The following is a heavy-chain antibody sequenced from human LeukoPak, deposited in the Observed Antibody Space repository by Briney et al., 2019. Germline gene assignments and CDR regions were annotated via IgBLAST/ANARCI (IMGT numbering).Heavy chain of an antibody. D-gene: IGHD6-19*01. CDR2: INHSGST. CDR1: GGSFSGYY. J-gene: IGHJ4*02. CDR3: ARGRGVYSSGWSYYFDY. V-gene: IGHV4-34*01. Sequence: SETLSLTCAVYGGSFSGYYWSWIRQPPGKGLEWIGEINHSGSTNYNPSLKSRVTISVDTSKNQFSLKLSSVTAADTAVYYCARGRGVYSSGWSYYFDYWGQGPWPPSPQ.